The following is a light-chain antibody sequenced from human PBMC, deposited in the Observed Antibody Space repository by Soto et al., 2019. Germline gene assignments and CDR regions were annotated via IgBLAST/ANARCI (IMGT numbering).Light chain of an antibody. Sequence: QSVLTQSPSASASLGASVKLTCTLSSGHSNYAIAWHQQQPGKGPRYLMKVNSEGSHSKGDGIPDRFSGSSSGTERYLTISSLQSEDEADYYCQTWGTGFRVLFGGGTKVTVL. V-gene: IGLV4-69*01. J-gene: IGLJ2*01. CDR3: QTWGTGFRVL. CDR2: VNSEGSH. CDR1: SGHSNYA.